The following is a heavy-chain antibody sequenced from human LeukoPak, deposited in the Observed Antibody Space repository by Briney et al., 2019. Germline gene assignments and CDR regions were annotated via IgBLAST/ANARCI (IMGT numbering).Heavy chain of an antibody. CDR2: IYTSGST. V-gene: IGHV4-4*07. CDR3: ARVGIAVAGTIDY. J-gene: IGHJ4*02. CDR1: GGSISSYY. Sequence: PSETLSLTSTVSGGSISSYYWSWLRQPPGKGLEWIGRIYTSGSTNYNPSLKSRVTMSVDTSKNQFSQKLSSVTAADTAVYYCARVGIAVAGTIDYWGQGTLVTVSS. D-gene: IGHD6-19*01.